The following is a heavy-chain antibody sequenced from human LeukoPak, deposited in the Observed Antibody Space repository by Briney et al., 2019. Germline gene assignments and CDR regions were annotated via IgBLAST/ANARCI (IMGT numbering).Heavy chain of an antibody. CDR1: GGSFSGYY. D-gene: IGHD4-17*01. V-gene: IGHV4-34*01. J-gene: IGHJ4*02. CDR3: ARSVHDYGDYGRFDY. CDR2: INHSGST. Sequence: SETLSLTCAVYGGSFSGYYWGWIRQPPGKGLEWIGEINHSGSTNYNPSLKSRVTISVDTSKNQFSLKLSSVTAADTAVYYCARSVHDYGDYGRFDYWGQGTLVTVSS.